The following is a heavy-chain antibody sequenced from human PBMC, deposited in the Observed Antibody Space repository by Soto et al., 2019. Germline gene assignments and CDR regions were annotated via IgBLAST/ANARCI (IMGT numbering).Heavy chain of an antibody. D-gene: IGHD6-19*01. Sequence: ASVKVSCKASGYTFTSYGISWVRQAPGQGLEWMGWISAYNGNTNYAQKLQGRVTMTTDTSTSTAYMELSSLRSDDTAVYYCARARGGGWADYYYYMDVWGKGTTVTVS. V-gene: IGHV1-18*01. CDR3: ARARGGGWADYYYYMDV. J-gene: IGHJ6*03. CDR1: GYTFTSYG. CDR2: ISAYNGNT.